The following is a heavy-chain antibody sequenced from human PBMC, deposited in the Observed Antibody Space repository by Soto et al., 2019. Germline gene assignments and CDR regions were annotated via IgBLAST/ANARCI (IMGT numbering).Heavy chain of an antibody. V-gene: IGHV4-31*03. Sequence: QVQLQESGPGLVKPSQTLSLTCTVSGGSISNGNYYCTWIRHLPGKGLEWIGNIYYTGSTSYNPSLKSRVTMSIDTSNNQFSLKLTSDVAADTAMYYCAKQETRRPRFDPWGQGTLVTVSS. J-gene: IGHJ5*02. CDR2: IYYTGST. CDR3: AKQETRRPRFDP. CDR1: GGSISNGNYY.